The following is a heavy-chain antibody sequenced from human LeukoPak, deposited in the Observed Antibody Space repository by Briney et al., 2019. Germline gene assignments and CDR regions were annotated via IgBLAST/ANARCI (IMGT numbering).Heavy chain of an antibody. CDR3: ARDHSGSYYYYGMDV. D-gene: IGHD1-26*01. Sequence: PGGSLRLSCAASGFTFSSYSMNWVRQAPGKGLEWVSSISSSSSYIYYADSVKGRFTISRDNAKNSLYLQMNSLRAEDTAVYYCARDHSGSYYYYGMDVWGQGTTVTVSS. J-gene: IGHJ6*02. CDR1: GFTFSSYS. V-gene: IGHV3-21*01. CDR2: ISSSSSYI.